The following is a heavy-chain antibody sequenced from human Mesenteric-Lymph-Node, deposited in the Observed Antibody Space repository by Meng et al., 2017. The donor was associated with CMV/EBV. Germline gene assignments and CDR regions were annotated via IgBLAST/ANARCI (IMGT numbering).Heavy chain of an antibody. Sequence: GESLKISCKASGYSFTNSWIAWVRQMPGKGLEWMGIIYAGDSDTRKSPSFQGQVSISVDKSISTAYLQWSSLKASDTAMYYCARQSCSSRSCYVGPLGELDIWGQGTMVTVSS. CDR1: GYSFTNSW. V-gene: IGHV5-51*01. D-gene: IGHD2-2*01. J-gene: IGHJ3*02. CDR3: ARQSCSSRSCYVGPLGELDI. CDR2: IYAGDSDT.